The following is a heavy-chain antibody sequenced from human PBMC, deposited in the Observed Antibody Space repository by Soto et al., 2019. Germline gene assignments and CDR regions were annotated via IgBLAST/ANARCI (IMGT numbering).Heavy chain of an antibody. J-gene: IGHJ5*02. Sequence: QVQLVESGGGVVQPGRSLRLSCAASGFTFSSCGMHWVRQAPGKGLEWVAVISYDGSNKYYADSVKGRFTISRDNSKNTLYLQMNSLRAEDTAVYYCAKDRSDVVVAASLGWFDPWGQGTLVTVSS. CDR1: GFTFSSCG. CDR2: ISYDGSNK. CDR3: AKDRSDVVVAASLGWFDP. D-gene: IGHD2-15*01. V-gene: IGHV3-30*18.